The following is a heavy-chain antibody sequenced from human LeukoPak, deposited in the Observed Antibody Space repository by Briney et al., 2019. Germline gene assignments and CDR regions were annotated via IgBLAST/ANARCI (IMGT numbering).Heavy chain of an antibody. J-gene: IGHJ4*02. CDR1: GDSFTSYW. V-gene: IGHV5-51*01. CDR3: ARPGYTSAWYALF. Sequence: GESLKISCKGSGDSFTSYWIGWVRQMPGKGLEWMGIIYPGDSDTRYSPSFQGQVTISADKSISTAYLQWSSLKASDTAMYYCARPGYTSAWYALFWGQGTLVTVSS. D-gene: IGHD6-19*01. CDR2: IYPGDSDT.